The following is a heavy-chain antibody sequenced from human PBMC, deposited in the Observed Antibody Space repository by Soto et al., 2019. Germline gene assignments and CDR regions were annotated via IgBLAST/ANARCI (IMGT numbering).Heavy chain of an antibody. CDR1: GGTFSSYA. V-gene: IGHV1-69*13. CDR2: IIPIFGTA. J-gene: IGHJ6*02. CDR3: ARAEWEPTSYGMDV. Sequence: EASVKVSCKASGGTFSSYAISWVRQAPGQGLEWMGGIIPIFGTANYAQKFQGRVTITADESTSTAYMELSSLRSEDTAVYYCARAEWEPTSYGMDVWGQGTTVTVSS. D-gene: IGHD1-26*01.